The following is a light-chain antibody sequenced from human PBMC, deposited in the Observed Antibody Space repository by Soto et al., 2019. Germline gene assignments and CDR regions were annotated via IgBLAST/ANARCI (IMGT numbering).Light chain of an antibody. CDR3: QQYNNWPPWT. Sequence: ERVMTQAPATLSMSPGERTTLSCRASQSVSNKLAWYQQKPGQAPRLVIYAASTRATGVPARFSGSGSGTEFTLTISSLQSEDFAVYYCQQYNNWPPWTFGHGTKVDIK. CDR2: AAS. CDR1: QSVSNK. V-gene: IGKV3-15*01. J-gene: IGKJ1*01.